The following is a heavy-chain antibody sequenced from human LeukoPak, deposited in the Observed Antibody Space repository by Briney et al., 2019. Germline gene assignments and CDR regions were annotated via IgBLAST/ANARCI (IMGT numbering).Heavy chain of an antibody. CDR2: MNPNNGNT. D-gene: IGHD3-10*01. CDR1: GYTFTSYD. CDR3: ARVKTTMVREDY. J-gene: IGHJ4*02. V-gene: IGHV1-18*01. Sequence: ASVKVSCKASGYTFTSYDINWVRQATGQGLEWMGWMNPNNGNTNYAQKLQGRVTMTTDTSTSTAYMELRSLRSDDTAVYYCARVKTTMVREDYWGQGTLVTVSS.